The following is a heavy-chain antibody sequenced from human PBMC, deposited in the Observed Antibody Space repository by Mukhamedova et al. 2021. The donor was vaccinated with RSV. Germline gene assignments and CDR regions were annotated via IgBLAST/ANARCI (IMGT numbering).Heavy chain of an antibody. Sequence: GMNWVRQAPGKGLEWVSYISGSSSAINYADSVKGRFTISRDNAKNSLYLQMNSLRDEDTALYYCARDAAGRGVVVDYWGQGTLVTV. CDR3: ARDAAGRGVVVDY. CDR1: G. CDR2: ISGSSSAI. D-gene: IGHD3-10*01. V-gene: IGHV3-48*02. J-gene: IGHJ4*02.